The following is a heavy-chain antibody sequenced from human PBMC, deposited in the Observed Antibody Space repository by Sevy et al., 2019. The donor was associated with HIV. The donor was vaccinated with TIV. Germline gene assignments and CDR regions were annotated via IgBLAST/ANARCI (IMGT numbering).Heavy chain of an antibody. CDR1: GFTFITYD. CDR3: TRSGGYSDYGMDV. V-gene: IGHV3-13*01. D-gene: IGHD5-12*01. Sequence: GGSLRLSCAASGFTFITYDMHWVRHVTGKGLELVSGVGPAGDTFYPGSVKGRFTISRENAKNSLYLQMNNLRAGDTAVYYCTRSGGYSDYGMDVWGQGTTVTVSS. J-gene: IGHJ6*02. CDR2: VGPAGDT.